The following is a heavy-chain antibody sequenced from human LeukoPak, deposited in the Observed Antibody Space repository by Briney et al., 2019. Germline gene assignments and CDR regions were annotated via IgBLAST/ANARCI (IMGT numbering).Heavy chain of an antibody. CDR3: ARSQPGFSIAAPFGYYMDV. CDR2: IIPIFRTT. Sequence: SVKVSCKAPGGTFSNYAINWVRQAPGQGLEWMGGIIPIFRTTNYAQKFQDRVTITADKSTSTAYMELSSLRSEDTAVYYCARSQPGFSIAAPFGYYMDVWGKGTTVTVSS. V-gene: IGHV1-69*06. D-gene: IGHD6-6*01. CDR1: GGTFSNYA. J-gene: IGHJ6*03.